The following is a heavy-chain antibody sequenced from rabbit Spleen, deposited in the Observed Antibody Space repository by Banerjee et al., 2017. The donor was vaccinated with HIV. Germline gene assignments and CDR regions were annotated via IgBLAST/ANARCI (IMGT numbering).Heavy chain of an antibody. D-gene: IGHD1-1*01. Sequence: QEQLVESGGGLVQPGGSLKLSCKASGFDFSSYGVSWVHQAPGKGLELIAYINGNSGGAAYANWAKGRFTISKTSSTTVTLQMTSLTAADTATYFCARDTSSSFSSYGMALWGPGTLVTVS. CDR2: INGNSGGA. V-gene: IGHV1S45*01. CDR3: ARDTSSSFSSYGMAL. J-gene: IGHJ6*01. CDR1: GFDFSSYG.